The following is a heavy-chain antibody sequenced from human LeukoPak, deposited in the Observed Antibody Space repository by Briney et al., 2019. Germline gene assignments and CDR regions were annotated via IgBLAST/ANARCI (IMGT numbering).Heavy chain of an antibody. J-gene: IGHJ4*02. CDR1: GFTFSSYW. D-gene: IGHD7-27*01. V-gene: IGHV3-7*03. CDR3: VRDKLTGASRLDY. CDR2: IKQDGSEI. Sequence: QTGGSLRLSCAASGFTFSSYWMSWVRQAPGEELEWVANIKQDGSEIYYVDSVKGRFTISRDNAKNSLYLQMNSLRAEDTAVYYCVRDKLTGASRLDYWGQGTLLTVSS.